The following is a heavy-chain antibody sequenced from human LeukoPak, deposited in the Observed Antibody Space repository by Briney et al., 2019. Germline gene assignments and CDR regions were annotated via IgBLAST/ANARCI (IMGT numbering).Heavy chain of an antibody. CDR2: ISGSGGST. CDR1: GFTFSNYA. CDR3: AKRGAYYYGSGVYYNL. V-gene: IGHV3-23*01. J-gene: IGHJ4*02. Sequence: GGSLRLSCAVSGFTFSNYAMSWVRQAPGKGLEWVSGISGSGGSTNYADSVKGRFTISRDNSKNTLYLQMNSLRAEDTAVYYCAKRGAYYYGSGVYYNLWGQGTLVTVSS. D-gene: IGHD3-10*01.